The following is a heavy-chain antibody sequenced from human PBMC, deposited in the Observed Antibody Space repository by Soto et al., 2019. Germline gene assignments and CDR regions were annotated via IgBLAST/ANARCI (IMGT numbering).Heavy chain of an antibody. J-gene: IGHJ6*02. CDR2: MNTNSDDT. D-gene: IGHD6-13*01. V-gene: IGHV1-8*01. CDR3: AREWSAAGHFYGMDV. Sequence: ASVKVSCKTSGYTFTSYDINWVRQAPGQGLEWVGWMNTNSDDTRSAQKFRGRLTLTRDKSMRAVYMKLSNLRPDDTAVYYCAREWSAAGHFYGMDVWGQGTTVTVFS. CDR1: GYTFTSYD.